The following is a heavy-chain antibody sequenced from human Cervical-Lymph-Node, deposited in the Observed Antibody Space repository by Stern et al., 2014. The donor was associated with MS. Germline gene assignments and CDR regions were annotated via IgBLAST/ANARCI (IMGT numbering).Heavy chain of an antibody. Sequence: VQLVESGGGVVQPGRSLRVSCEASGFRFSSYGIHWVRPAPGKGLEWVAVISYDGSNTHYGVSVKGRFTISRDNSKNMLFLHMNSLSAEDTAVYYCVTGRGYMSGQPDFDYWGQGALVTVTS. CDR3: VTGRGYMSGQPDFDY. CDR1: GFRFSSYG. J-gene: IGHJ4*02. D-gene: IGHD5-18*01. V-gene: IGHV3-30*03. CDR2: ISYDGSNT.